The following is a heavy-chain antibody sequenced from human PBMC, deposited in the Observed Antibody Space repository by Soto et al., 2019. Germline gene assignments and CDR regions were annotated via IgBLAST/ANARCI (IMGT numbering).Heavy chain of an antibody. CDR2: IYYSGST. D-gene: IGHD5-12*01. J-gene: IGHJ3*02. CDR1: GGSVSRGAYY. CDR3: ARARLRAVYAFDI. V-gene: IGHV4-31*03. Sequence: QVQLQESDAGLVKASQTLSRTCTVSGGSVSRGAYYWTWIRQRPGKGLEWIGYIYYSGSTYYSPSLKSRLYISLDTSKNQFSLRLSSVTAADTAMYYCARARLRAVYAFDIWGQGTMVTVSS.